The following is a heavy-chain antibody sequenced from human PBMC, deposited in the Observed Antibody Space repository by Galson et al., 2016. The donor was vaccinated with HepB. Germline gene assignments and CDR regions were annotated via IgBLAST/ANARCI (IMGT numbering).Heavy chain of an antibody. Sequence: CAISGDSASSDSAAWHWIRQSPSRGLEWLGRTYYRSKWYNEYAVSVKSRMTIDSDTPKNQFSLHLNSVTPEDTAVYYCAGGYGDHYYFYYGLDVWGQGTTVIVSS. CDR1: GDSASSDSAA. D-gene: IGHD4-17*01. CDR2: TYYRSKWYN. V-gene: IGHV6-1*01. J-gene: IGHJ6*02. CDR3: AGGYGDHYYFYYGLDV.